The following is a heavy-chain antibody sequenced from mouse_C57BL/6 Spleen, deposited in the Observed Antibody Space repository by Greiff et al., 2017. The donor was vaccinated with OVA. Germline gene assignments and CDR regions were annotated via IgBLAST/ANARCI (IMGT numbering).Heavy chain of an antibody. J-gene: IGHJ3*01. CDR3: AIDGSSSGGFAY. V-gene: IGHV1-19*01. CDR2: INPYNGGT. D-gene: IGHD1-1*01. Sequence: VQLQQSGPVLVKPGASVKMSCKASGYTFTDYYMNWVKQSHGKSLEWIGVINPYNGGTSYNQKFKGKATLTVDKSSSTAYMELNSLTSEDSAVYYCAIDGSSSGGFAYWGQGTLVTVSA. CDR1: GYTFTDYY.